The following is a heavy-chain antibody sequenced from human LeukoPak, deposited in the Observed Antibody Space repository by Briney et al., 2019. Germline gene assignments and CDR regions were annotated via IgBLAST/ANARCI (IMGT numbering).Heavy chain of an antibody. Sequence: ASVKVSCKASGYTFTSYGISWVRQAPGQGLEWMGWISAYNGNTNYAQKLQGRVTITTDTSTSTAYLELRSLRSEDTAVYYCARDSREYCSGGSCYGIDYWGQGTLVTVSS. D-gene: IGHD2-15*01. CDR3: ARDSREYCSGGSCYGIDY. J-gene: IGHJ4*02. CDR2: ISAYNGNT. CDR1: GYTFTSYG. V-gene: IGHV1-18*01.